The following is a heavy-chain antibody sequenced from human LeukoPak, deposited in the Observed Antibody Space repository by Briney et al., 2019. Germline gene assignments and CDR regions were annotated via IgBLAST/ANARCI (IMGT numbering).Heavy chain of an antibody. D-gene: IGHD4-17*01. CDR3: ARTYGDYVPGYFDY. CDR1: GGSISSYY. V-gene: IGHV4-59*01. Sequence: PSETLSLTCTVSGGSISSYYWSWIRQPPGKGLEWIGYIYYSGSTNYNPSLKSRVTISVDTSKNQFSLKLSSVTAADTAVYYCARTYGDYVPGYFDYRGEGTLVTVSS. J-gene: IGHJ4*02. CDR2: IYYSGST.